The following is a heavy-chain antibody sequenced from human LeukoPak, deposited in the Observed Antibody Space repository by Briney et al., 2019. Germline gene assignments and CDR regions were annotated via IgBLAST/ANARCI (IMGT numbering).Heavy chain of an antibody. D-gene: IGHD6-13*01. J-gene: IGHJ5*02. CDR2: ISSSSSYI. CDR3: AREGLGSSWYLWFDP. Sequence: GSLRLSCSASGFTFSTYNMNWVRQAPGKGLEWVSSISSSSSYIYYADSVKGRFTISRDNAKNSLYLQMNSLRAEDTAVYYCAREGLGSSWYLWFDPWGQGTLVTVSS. CDR1: GFTFSTYN. V-gene: IGHV3-21*01.